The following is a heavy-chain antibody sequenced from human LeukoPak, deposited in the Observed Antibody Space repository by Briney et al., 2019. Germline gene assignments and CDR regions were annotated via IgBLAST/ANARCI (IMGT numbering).Heavy chain of an antibody. V-gene: IGHV3-23*01. Sequence: PGGSLRLSCAASGFTFSSYAMSWVRQAPGKGLEWVSAISGSGDYTYYADSVKGRFTISRDNSKNTLYLQLNSLRAEDTAVYYCAKLPDSGWFSVDYWGQGTLVTVSS. CDR1: GFTFSSYA. J-gene: IGHJ4*02. CDR3: AKLPDSGWFSVDY. CDR2: ISGSGDYT. D-gene: IGHD6-19*01.